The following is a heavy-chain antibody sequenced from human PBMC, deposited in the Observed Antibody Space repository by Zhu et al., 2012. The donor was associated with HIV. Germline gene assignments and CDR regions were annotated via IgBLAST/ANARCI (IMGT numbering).Heavy chain of an antibody. D-gene: IGHD2-2*02. Sequence: QVQLQESGPGLVKPSETLSLTCTVSGGSISSHYWSWIRQPPGKRLEWIGYIYYSGSTNYNPSLKSRLTISVDTSKNQFSLKLTSVTAADTAVYYCARLLVPAAISSVSFDYVGPGTLVTVSS. J-gene: IGHJ4*03. CDR3: ARLLVPAAISSVSFDY. V-gene: IGHV4-59*11. CDR1: GGSISSHY. CDR2: IYYSGST.